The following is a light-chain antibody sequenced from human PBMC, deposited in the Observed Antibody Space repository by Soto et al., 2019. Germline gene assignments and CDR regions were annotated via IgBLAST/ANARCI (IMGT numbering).Light chain of an antibody. Sequence: DIQLTQSPSFLSASVGDRVTITCRASQDISNYLAWYQQKPGKAPKVLIYSASTLQGGVPSRFSGSGSGTEFTLTISSLQPEDFATYYCQQSNSYPYTFGQGTKLEIK. CDR3: QQSNSYPYT. J-gene: IGKJ2*01. V-gene: IGKV1-9*01. CDR1: QDISNY. CDR2: SAS.